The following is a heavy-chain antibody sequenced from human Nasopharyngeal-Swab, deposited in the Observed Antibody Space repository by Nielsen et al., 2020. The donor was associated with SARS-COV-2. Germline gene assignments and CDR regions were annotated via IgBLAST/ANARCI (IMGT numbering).Heavy chain of an antibody. J-gene: IGHJ4*02. CDR2: IYYGGST. V-gene: IGHV4-39*01. D-gene: IGHD6-13*01. CDR3: ATLSSSWYEYYFDY. Sequence: SETLSLTCTVSGGSISSSTYYWAWIRQPPGKGLEWIGSIYYGGSTYYNPSLKSRVTISVDTSKNQFSLKLSSVTAADTAVYYCATLSSSWYEYYFDYWGQGTRFTVAS. CDR1: GGSISSSTYY.